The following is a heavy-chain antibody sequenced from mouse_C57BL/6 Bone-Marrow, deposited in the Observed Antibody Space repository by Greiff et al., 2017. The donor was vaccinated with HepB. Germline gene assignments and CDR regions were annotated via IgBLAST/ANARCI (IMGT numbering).Heavy chain of an antibody. J-gene: IGHJ4*01. D-gene: IGHD1-1*01. Sequence: DVHLVESGGDLVKPGGSLKLSCAASGFTFSSYGMSWVRQTPDKRLEWVATISSGGSYTYYPDSVKGRFTISRDNAKNTLYLQMSSLKSEDTAMYYCARTHYYGSHVYYYAMDYWGQGTSVTVSS. CDR1: GFTFSSYG. CDR2: ISSGGSYT. V-gene: IGHV5-6*01. CDR3: ARTHYYGSHVYYYAMDY.